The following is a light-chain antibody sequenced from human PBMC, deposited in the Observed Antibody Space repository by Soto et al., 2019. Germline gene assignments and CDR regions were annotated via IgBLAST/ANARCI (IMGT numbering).Light chain of an antibody. CDR3: QSYDSSLSGSYV. CDR1: ISNTGAGYD. J-gene: IGLJ1*01. Sequence: QSALTQPPSVSVAPGQRVTISCTGSISNTGAGYDVHWYQQLPGTAPKLLIYGNSNRPSGVPDRFSGSKSGTSASLAITGLQAEDEAGYYCQSYDSSLSGSYVFGTGTKVTVL. CDR2: GNS. V-gene: IGLV1-40*01.